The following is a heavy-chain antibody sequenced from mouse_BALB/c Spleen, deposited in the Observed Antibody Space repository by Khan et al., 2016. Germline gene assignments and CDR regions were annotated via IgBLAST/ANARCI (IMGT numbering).Heavy chain of an antibody. CDR2: INTYSGES. CDR3: ARYRYYYGSSRYFDV. D-gene: IGHD1-1*01. CDR1: GYTFTNYG. Sequence: QIQLVQSGSELRRPGKTVKISCKASGYTFTNYGINWVKQAPGKGLKWMGWINTYSGESTYADDFKGRFAFSLETSANTAYLQINNLKNEDTATYFCARYRYYYGSSRYFDVWGAGTTVTVSS. V-gene: IGHV9-3-1*01. J-gene: IGHJ1*01.